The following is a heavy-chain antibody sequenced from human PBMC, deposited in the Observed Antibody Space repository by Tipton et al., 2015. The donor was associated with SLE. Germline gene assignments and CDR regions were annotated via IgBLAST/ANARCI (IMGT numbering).Heavy chain of an antibody. V-gene: IGHV1-18*01. J-gene: IGHJ6*03. Sequence: QVQLVQSGAEVKKPGASVKVSCEASGYTFSSNGISWLRQAPGQGLEWMGWISAYNGETNYAQKLQGRVTLTTDTSTNTAYMELRSLTSDDTAVYYCARDRAGVWSGTYYYLDVWGKGTTVTVSS. CDR2: ISAYNGET. CDR1: GYTFSSNG. D-gene: IGHD3-3*01. CDR3: ARDRAGVWSGTYYYLDV.